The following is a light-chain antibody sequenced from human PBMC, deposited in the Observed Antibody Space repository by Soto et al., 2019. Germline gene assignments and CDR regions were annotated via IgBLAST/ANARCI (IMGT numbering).Light chain of an antibody. CDR2: NVY. V-gene: IGLV2-14*03. J-gene: IGLJ1*01. CDR3: SAYTVSRTYV. CDR1: SSDVGAYNF. Sequence: QPVLTQPGSVSGSPGQSITISCTGTSSDVGAYNFVSWHQQHPGKAPKLMIYNVYDRPSGISYRFSGSKSGNTASLTTLGLQGGDEAYYYCSAYTVSRTYVFGSGTKVTVL.